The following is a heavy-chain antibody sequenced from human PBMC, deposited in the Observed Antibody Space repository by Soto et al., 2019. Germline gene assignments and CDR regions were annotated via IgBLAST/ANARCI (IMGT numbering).Heavy chain of an antibody. CDR3: AKVSRKGSAIDFDY. Sequence: QVQLVQSGAELKKPGASVKVSCKASGYTFSNYDMNWVRQASGQGPEWIGWVNPNNGDRGYAQKFQGRVTLTTDISTTTAYMELTSLRSEDTAIYYCAKVSRKGSAIDFDYWGQGPLITVSS. V-gene: IGHV1-8*01. D-gene: IGHD3-10*01. CDR1: GYTFSNYD. CDR2: VNPNNGDR. J-gene: IGHJ4*02.